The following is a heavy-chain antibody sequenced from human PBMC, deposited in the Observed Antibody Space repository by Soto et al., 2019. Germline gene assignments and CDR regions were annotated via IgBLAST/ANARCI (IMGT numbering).Heavy chain of an antibody. Sequence: GGSLRLSCAASGFTFDDYAMHWVRQAPGKGLEWVSGISWNSGSIGYADSVKGRFTISRDNAKNSLYLQMNSLRAEDTALYYCAKDGKAAAATTGPNWFDPWGQGTLVTVSS. CDR3: AKDGKAAAATTGPNWFDP. J-gene: IGHJ5*02. CDR2: ISWNSGSI. D-gene: IGHD6-13*01. CDR1: GFTFDDYA. V-gene: IGHV3-9*01.